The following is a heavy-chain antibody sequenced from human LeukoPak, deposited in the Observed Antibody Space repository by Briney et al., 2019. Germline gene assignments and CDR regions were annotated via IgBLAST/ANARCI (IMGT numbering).Heavy chain of an antibody. D-gene: IGHD1-20*01. CDR1: GFTFSSYA. J-gene: IGHJ4*02. CDR2: ISGSGGST. CDR3: AKNGGYNWNEVDY. Sequence: GGSLRLSCAASGFTFSSYAMSWVRQAPGKGLEWVSTISGSGGSTYYADSVKGRFTISRDNSKNTLYLQMNSLRAEDTALYYCAKNGGYNWNEVDYWGQGTLVTVSS. V-gene: IGHV3-23*01.